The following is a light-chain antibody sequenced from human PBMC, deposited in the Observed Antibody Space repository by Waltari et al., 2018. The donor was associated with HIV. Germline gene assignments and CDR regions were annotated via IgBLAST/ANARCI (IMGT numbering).Light chain of an antibody. Sequence: QSALTQPRSVSGSPGQSVTISCIGTNSDVGGYNYVSWYRQQPGEAPKLLIYDVTKRPSGVPDRFSGAKAVNTASLTVSGLQADDEAEYYCCSYAGSYTWLFGGGTKLTVL. CDR2: DVT. CDR1: NSDVGGYNY. J-gene: IGLJ2*01. CDR3: CSYAGSYTWL. V-gene: IGLV2-11*01.